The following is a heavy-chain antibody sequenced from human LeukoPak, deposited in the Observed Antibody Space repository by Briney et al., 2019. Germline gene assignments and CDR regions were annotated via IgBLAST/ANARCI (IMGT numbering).Heavy chain of an antibody. J-gene: IGHJ4*02. Sequence: PGGSLRLSCAATGFTFSSYSMNWVRQAPGKGLEWVSSISSSSSYIYYADSVKGRFTISRDNAKNSLYLQMNSLRAEDTAVYYCARDYIKQGLGAYYDFWSGSGTFDYWGQGTLVTVSS. CDR3: ARDYIKQGLGAYYDFWSGSGTFDY. D-gene: IGHD3-3*01. V-gene: IGHV3-21*01. CDR2: ISSSSSYI. CDR1: GFTFSSYS.